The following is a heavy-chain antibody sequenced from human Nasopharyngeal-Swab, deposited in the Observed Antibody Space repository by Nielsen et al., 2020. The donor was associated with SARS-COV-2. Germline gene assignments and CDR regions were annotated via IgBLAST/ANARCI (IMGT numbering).Heavy chain of an antibody. J-gene: IGHJ4*02. CDR3: ARDGGPAYYFDY. Sequence: WIRQPPGKGLEWIGYIYYSGSTNYNPSLKSRVTISVDTSKNQFYLKLSSVTAADTAVYYCARDGGPAYYFDYWGQGTLVTVSS. D-gene: IGHD3-16*01. CDR2: IYYSGST. V-gene: IGHV4-59*01.